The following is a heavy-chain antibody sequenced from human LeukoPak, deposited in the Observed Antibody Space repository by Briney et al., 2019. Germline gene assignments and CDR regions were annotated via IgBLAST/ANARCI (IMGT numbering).Heavy chain of an antibody. CDR2: IYYSGST. J-gene: IGHJ4*02. V-gene: IGHV4-31*03. Sequence: PSETLSLTCTVSGGSISTTNFYWSWIRQHPGKGLEWIGYIYYSGSTYYNPSLKSRVTISVDTSKNQFSLKLSSVTAADTAVYYCASGDFRSFDYWGQGTLVTVSS. CDR3: ASGDFRSFDY. CDR1: GGSISTTNFY. D-gene: IGHD4-17*01.